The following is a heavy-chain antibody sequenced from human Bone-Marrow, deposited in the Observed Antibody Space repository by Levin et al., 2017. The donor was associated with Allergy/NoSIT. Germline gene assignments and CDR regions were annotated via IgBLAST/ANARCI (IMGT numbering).Heavy chain of an antibody. CDR1: GGSVSSDGYF. Sequence: PSETLSLTCSVSGGSVSSDGYFWTWIRQAPGKGLEWIGYVYYSGTTYYNPSLKTRVTISVDPSKNQFSLKLNSVTAADTALYYCAREGTPQSWDYWGQGSLVRVSS. J-gene: IGHJ4*02. CDR3: AREGTPQSWDY. V-gene: IGHV4-61*08. D-gene: IGHD1-14*01. CDR2: VYYSGTT.